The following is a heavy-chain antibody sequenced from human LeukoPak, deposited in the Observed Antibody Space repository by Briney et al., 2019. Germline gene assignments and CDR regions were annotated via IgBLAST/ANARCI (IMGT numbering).Heavy chain of an antibody. D-gene: IGHD6-13*01. Sequence: PGGSLRLSCVASGFTFSSKWMHWVRQAPGKGLVWVSTIEPDGSGTSYADSVKGRFTISRDNAKNTLNLQMNSLGAEDTAMYYCETTIGAAATYWGQGILVTVSS. CDR3: ETTIGAAATY. V-gene: IGHV3-74*01. CDR2: IEPDGSGT. CDR1: GFTFSSKW. J-gene: IGHJ4*02.